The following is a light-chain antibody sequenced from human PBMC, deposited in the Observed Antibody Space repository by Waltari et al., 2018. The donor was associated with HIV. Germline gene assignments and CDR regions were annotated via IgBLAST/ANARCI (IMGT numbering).Light chain of an antibody. CDR1: NYNVGNAG. CDR2: RND. J-gene: IGLJ3*02. V-gene: IGLV10-54*01. Sequence: QGGLTQPSSVSKGLGQAATLTCIGNNYNVGNAGAVRVQQFQGHPPKRLSYRNDDRPSGVSERFFASRSANIASLNISGLQPEDEAVYYCSAWDSSLNVWIFGGGTRLTVL. CDR3: SAWDSSLNVWI.